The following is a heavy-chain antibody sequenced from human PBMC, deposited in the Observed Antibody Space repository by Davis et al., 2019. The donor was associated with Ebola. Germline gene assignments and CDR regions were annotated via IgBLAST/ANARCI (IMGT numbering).Heavy chain of an antibody. D-gene: IGHD2-2*01. CDR3: ARGGGIVVVPAAIHYYYGMDV. CDR2: ISYDGSNK. CDR1: GFTFSSYG. J-gene: IGHJ6*02. Sequence: PGGSLRLSCAASGFTFSSYGMHWVRQAPGKGLEWVAVISYDGSNKYYADSVKGRFTISRDNSKNTLYLQMNSLRAEDTAVYYCARGGGIVVVPAAIHYYYGMDVWGQGTTVTVSS. V-gene: IGHV3-30*03.